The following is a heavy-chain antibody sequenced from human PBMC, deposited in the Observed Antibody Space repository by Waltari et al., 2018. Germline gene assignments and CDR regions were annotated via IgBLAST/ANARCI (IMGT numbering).Heavy chain of an antibody. V-gene: IGHV4-4*02. CDR1: GGSISSSNW. CDR2: IYHSGRT. Sequence: QVQLQESGPGLVKPSGTLSLTCAVSGGSISSSNWWSWVRQPPGKGLEWIGEIYHSGRTNYNPSLKRRVTISVDKSKNQFSLKLSSVTAADTAVYYCASKKSGRVVIGYNWFDPWGQGTLVTVSS. D-gene: IGHD2-21*01. J-gene: IGHJ5*02. CDR3: ASKKSGRVVIGYNWFDP.